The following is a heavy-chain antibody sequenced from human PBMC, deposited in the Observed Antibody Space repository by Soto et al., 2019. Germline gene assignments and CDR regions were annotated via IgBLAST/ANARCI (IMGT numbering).Heavy chain of an antibody. Sequence: EVQLVESGGGLVQPGGSLRLSCAASGFTFGSYPMHWVRQAPGKGLEYVSAIRTNGDSTFYANSVKGRFTISRDNSKNTLYLQMGSLRAEDMGVYYCAREGMSRPRWVFDYWGPGTLVTASS. J-gene: IGHJ4*02. D-gene: IGHD6-13*01. V-gene: IGHV3-64*01. CDR1: GFTFGSYP. CDR2: IRTNGDST. CDR3: AREGMSRPRWVFDY.